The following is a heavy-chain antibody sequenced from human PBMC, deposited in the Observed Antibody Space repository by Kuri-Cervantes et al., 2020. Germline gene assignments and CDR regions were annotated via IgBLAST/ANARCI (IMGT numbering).Heavy chain of an antibody. Sequence: GESLKISCAASGFTFSDYYMSWIRQAPGKGLEWVSYISSSGSTIYYADSVKGRFTISRDNAKNSLYLQMNSLRAEDTAVYYCAKYMTTVTEVNYYYYGMDVWGQGTTVTVSS. D-gene: IGHD4-17*01. CDR2: ISSSGSTI. J-gene: IGHJ6*02. CDR3: AKYMTTVTEVNYYYYGMDV. V-gene: IGHV3-11*01. CDR1: GFTFSDYY.